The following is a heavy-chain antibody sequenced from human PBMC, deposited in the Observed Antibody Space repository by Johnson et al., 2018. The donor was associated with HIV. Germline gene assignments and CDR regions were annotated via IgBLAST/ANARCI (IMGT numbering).Heavy chain of an antibody. CDR3: ARDLGDSSSSWRELSAFDI. J-gene: IGHJ3*02. Sequence: VQLVESGGGLVKPGGSLRLSCAATGFTFSNAWMSWVRQAPGKGLEWVANIKQDGSEKYYVDSVKGRFTISRDNAKNSLYLQMNRRRAGDTAVYYCARDLGDSSSSWRELSAFDIWGQGTMVTVSS. CDR2: IKQDGSEK. D-gene: IGHD6-6*01. V-gene: IGHV3-7*01. CDR1: GFTFSNAW.